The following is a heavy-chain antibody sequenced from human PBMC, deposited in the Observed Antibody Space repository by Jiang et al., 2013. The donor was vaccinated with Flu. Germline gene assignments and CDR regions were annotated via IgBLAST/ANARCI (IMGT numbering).Heavy chain of an antibody. V-gene: IGHV1-46*01. J-gene: IGHJ4*02. CDR3: ARDLESGSYDY. D-gene: IGHD1-26*01. Sequence: YYMHWVRQAPGQGLEWMGIINPSGGSTSYAQKFQGRVTMTRDTSTSTVYMELSSLRSEDTAVYYCARDLESGSYDYWGQGTLVTVSS. CDR1: YY. CDR2: INPSGGST.